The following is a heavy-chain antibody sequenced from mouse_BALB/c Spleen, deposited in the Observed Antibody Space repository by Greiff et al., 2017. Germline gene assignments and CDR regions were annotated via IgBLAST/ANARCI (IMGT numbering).Heavy chain of an antibody. V-gene: IGHV14-1*02. CDR1: GFNIKDYY. CDR2: IDPENGNT. D-gene: IGHD2-2*01. CDR3: ARSKGYDEYYFDY. J-gene: IGHJ2*01. Sequence: EVKLVESGAELVRPGALVKLSCKASGFNIKDYYMHWVKQRPEQGLEWIGWIDPENGNTIYDPKFQGKASITADTSSNTAYLQLSSLTSEDTAVYYCARSKGYDEYYFDYWGQGTTLTVSS.